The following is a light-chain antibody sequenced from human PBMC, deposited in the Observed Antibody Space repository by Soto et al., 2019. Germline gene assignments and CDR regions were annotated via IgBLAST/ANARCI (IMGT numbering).Light chain of an antibody. Sequence: EIVLTQSPDTLSLSPGERATLSCRASQSVSGYVGWYQQKPGQAPRLLIYDASNRAYGVPARFRGSGSGTNFTLTIASLDPEDFAFYYCQQRSNWPYLTFGGGTRV. CDR3: QQRSNWPYLT. J-gene: IGKJ4*01. CDR2: DAS. V-gene: IGKV3-11*01. CDR1: QSVSGY.